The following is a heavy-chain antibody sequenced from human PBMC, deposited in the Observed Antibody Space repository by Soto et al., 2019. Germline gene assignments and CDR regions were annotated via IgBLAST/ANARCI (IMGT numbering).Heavy chain of an antibody. J-gene: IGHJ4*02. CDR2: VYDNGRP. V-gene: IGHV4-59*01. D-gene: IGHD2-2*01. CDR3: ARGVESSTPRY. Sequence: SKTLSLTCTISGGSISVYYWSWIRQSPRQGLEWIGYVYDNGRPYYSPSLKSRVTISADTSKNQISLKLTSATAADTAVYYCARGVESSTPRYWGRGTPVTVSS. CDR1: GGSISVYY.